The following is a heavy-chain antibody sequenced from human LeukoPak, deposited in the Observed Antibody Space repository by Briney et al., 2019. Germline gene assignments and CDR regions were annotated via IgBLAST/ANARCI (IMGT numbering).Heavy chain of an antibody. V-gene: IGHV1-69*13. CDR3: AATVTVTAGGTYFGMDV. D-gene: IGHD4-17*01. CDR1: GGTFSSYA. CDR2: IIPIFGTA. Sequence: ASVKVSCKASGGTFSSYAISWVRQAPGQGLEWMGGIIPIFGTANYAQKFQGRVTITADESTSTAYMELSSLRSEDTAVYYCAATVTVTAGGTYFGMDVWGQGTTVTVSS. J-gene: IGHJ6*02.